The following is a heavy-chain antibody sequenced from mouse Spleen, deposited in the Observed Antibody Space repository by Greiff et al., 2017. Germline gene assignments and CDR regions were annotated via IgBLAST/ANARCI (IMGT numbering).Heavy chain of an antibody. D-gene: IGHD1-1*01. V-gene: IGHV5-16*01. Sequence: EVKLMESEGGLVQPGSSMKLSCTASGFTFSDYYMAWVRQVPEKGLEWVANINYDGSSTYYLDSLKSRFIISRDNAKNILYLQMSSLKSEDTATYYCARVDYGSSPCFAYWGQGTLVTVSA. CDR2: INYDGSST. CDR3: ARVDYGSSPCFAY. J-gene: IGHJ3*01. CDR1: GFTFSDYY.